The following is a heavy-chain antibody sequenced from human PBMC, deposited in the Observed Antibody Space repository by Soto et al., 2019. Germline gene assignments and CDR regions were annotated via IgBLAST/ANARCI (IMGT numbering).Heavy chain of an antibody. V-gene: IGHV4-39*01. D-gene: IGHD3-22*01. Sequence: PSETLSLTCTVSGGSISSSSYYWGWIRQRPGKGLEWIGSIYYSGSYYYNPSLKSRVTISVDTSKNQFSLKLSSVTAADTAVYYCARRLYYDSSGFEGGGMDVWGQGTTVT. CDR3: ARRLYYDSSGFEGGGMDV. CDR1: GGSISSSSYY. CDR2: IYYSGSY. J-gene: IGHJ6*02.